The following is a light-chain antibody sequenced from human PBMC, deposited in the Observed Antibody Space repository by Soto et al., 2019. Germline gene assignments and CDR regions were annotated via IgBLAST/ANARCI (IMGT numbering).Light chain of an antibody. CDR2: GAS. CDR3: QQYGGSPKT. CDR1: QSVSSSY. V-gene: IGKV3-20*01. Sequence: EIVLTQSPGTLSLSPGERATLSCRASQSVSSSYLAWYQQRPGQAPRLLIYGASSRATGIPDRFSGSGSGTHFTLTISRLEPEDFAMYYCQQYGGSPKTFGQGTKVEIK. J-gene: IGKJ1*01.